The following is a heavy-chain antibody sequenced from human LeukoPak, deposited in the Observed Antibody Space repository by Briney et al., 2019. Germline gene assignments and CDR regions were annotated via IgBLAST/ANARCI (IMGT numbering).Heavy chain of an antibody. CDR2: IKNDGAVN. D-gene: IGHD5-12*01. CDR3: AKVGVATIWDFDY. Sequence: PGGSLRLSCAASGFTLSYHWMTWVRQAPGKGLGWVANIKNDGAVNNYVDSVKGRFTISRDNAKNSLYLQMNSLRAEDTAVYYCAKVGVATIWDFDYWGQGTLVTVSS. V-gene: IGHV3-7*01. J-gene: IGHJ4*02. CDR1: GFTLSYHW.